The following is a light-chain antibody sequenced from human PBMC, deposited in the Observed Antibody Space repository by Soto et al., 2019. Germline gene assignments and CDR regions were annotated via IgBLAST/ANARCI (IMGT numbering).Light chain of an antibody. J-gene: IGKJ1*01. V-gene: IGKV1-33*01. CDR3: QQYDNLPWT. CDR1: HDINNY. CDR2: HAS. Sequence: DIQMTQSPSSLSASVGDRVTITCQASHDINNYLNWYQHKPGKPPKVLIYHASNSETGVPSRFSGSGSGTDFILTITTLQPEDIATYYCQQYDNLPWTFGQGTKVEVK.